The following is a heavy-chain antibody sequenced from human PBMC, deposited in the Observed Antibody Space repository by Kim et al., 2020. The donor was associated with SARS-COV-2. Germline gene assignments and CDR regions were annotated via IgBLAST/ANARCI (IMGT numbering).Heavy chain of an antibody. CDR1: GFTFSNHD. J-gene: IGHJ3*01. CDR2: VSGSGDRE. Sequence: GGSLRLSCGASGFTFSNHDLQWVRQAPGKGPEWISGVSGSGDREFYAESVKGRFTISRDNSKNTVYLQLNILRAEDTAMYYCVRQVAGSNFDVWGQGTM. CDR3: VRQVAGSNFDV. D-gene: IGHD3-10*01. V-gene: IGHV3-23*01.